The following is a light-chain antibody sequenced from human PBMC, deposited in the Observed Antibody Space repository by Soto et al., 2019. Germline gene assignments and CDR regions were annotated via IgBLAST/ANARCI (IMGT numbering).Light chain of an antibody. Sequence: QSVLSQPPSVSGTPGQRVTISCSGSMSNVGSEVVNWYQQLPGTAPKLLIFADTQRPSGVPDRFSGSRSGTSASLAIIGLQSEDEAEYFCAAWDDGLTASYVFGTGTKLTVL. V-gene: IGLV1-44*01. CDR3: AAWDDGLTASYV. J-gene: IGLJ1*01. CDR2: ADT. CDR1: MSNVGSEV.